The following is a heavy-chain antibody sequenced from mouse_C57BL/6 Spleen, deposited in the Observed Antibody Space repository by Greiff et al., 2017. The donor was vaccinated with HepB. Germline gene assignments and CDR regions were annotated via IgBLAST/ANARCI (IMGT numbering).Heavy chain of an antibody. CDR2: IDPETGGT. CDR3: TRNWDGRAFDY. J-gene: IGHJ2*01. V-gene: IGHV1-15*01. D-gene: IGHD4-1*01. CDR1: GYTFTDYE. Sequence: QVQLKESGAELVRPGASVTLSCKASGYTFTDYEMHWVKQTPVHGLEWIGAIDPETGGTAYNQKFKGKAILTADKSSSTAYMELRSLTSEDSAVYYCTRNWDGRAFDYWGQGTTLTVSS.